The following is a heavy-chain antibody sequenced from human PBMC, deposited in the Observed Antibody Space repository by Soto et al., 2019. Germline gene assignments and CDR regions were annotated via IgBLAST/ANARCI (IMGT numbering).Heavy chain of an antibody. Sequence: GASVKVSCKASGYTFTSYAMHWVRQAPGQRLEWMGWINAGNGNTKYSQKFQGRVTITRDTSASTAYMELSSLRSEDTAVYYCARDMGGSDYYFDYWGQGTLVTVSS. V-gene: IGHV1-3*01. CDR1: GYTFTSYA. CDR3: ARDMGGSDYYFDY. J-gene: IGHJ4*02. D-gene: IGHD2-15*01. CDR2: INAGNGNT.